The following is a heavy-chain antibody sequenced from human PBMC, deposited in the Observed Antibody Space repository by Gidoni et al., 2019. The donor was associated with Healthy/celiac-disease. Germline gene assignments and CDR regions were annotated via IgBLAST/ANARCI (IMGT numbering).Heavy chain of an antibody. CDR1: GFTYSDHY. CDR3: ARDGPTYYYERDPLAAFDI. D-gene: IGHD3-22*01. J-gene: IGHJ3*02. CDR2: SMISGSTI. V-gene: IGHV3-11*01. Sequence: QVQLVASGGGLVKHGGYLRLSCVATGFTYSDHYMSWSRQAPGKGLGCVSYSMISGSTIYYADSMKGRLTISRDSAKNSLYQQMNSLRAKNTTVYDWARDGPTYYYERDPLAAFDIWGQGTMVTVSS.